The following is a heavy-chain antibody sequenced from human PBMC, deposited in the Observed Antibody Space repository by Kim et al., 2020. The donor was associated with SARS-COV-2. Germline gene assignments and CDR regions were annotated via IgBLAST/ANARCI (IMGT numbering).Heavy chain of an antibody. CDR1: GGSISSSSYY. CDR3: ASGWCGGDCYLFDY. Sequence: SQTLSLTCTVSGGSISSSSYYWGWIRQPPGKGLEWIGSIYYSGSTYYNPSLKSRVTISVDTSKNQFSLKLSSVTAADTAVYYCASGWCGGDCYLFDYWGQGTLVTVSS. CDR2: IYYSGST. V-gene: IGHV4-39*01. D-gene: IGHD2-21*02. J-gene: IGHJ4*02.